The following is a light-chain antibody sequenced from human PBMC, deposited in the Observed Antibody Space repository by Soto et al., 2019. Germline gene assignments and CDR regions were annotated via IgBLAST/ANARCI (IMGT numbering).Light chain of an antibody. CDR2: DTS. CDR3: QQYGTSPQT. V-gene: IGKV3-20*01. J-gene: IGKJ1*01. Sequence: ESVLTQSPATLSLSPGERATLCCRASQSVTSNYLAWYQQKPGQAPGLLIYDTSTRASGVPDRFSGSGSGTEFTLTISRLEPEDFAVYYCQQYGTSPQTFGQGTKVDIK. CDR1: QSVTSNY.